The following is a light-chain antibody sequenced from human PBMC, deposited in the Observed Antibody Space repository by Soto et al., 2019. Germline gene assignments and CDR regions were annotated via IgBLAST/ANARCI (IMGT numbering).Light chain of an antibody. CDR2: GAS. Sequence: EIVMAQSPTTLSVSPVARATLSCRASQSVSSNLAWYQQKPGQAPRLLIYGASTRATGIPARFSGSGSGTDFTLTISRLEPEDFAVYYCQQYGSSSITFGQGTRLEIK. J-gene: IGKJ5*01. CDR3: QQYGSSSIT. CDR1: QSVSSN. V-gene: IGKV3-15*01.